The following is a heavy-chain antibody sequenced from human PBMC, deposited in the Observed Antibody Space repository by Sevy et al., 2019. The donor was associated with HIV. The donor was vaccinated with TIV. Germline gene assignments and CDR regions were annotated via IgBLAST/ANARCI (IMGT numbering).Heavy chain of an antibody. CDR1: GFTFSSYS. CDR3: ATYYYDSRGYFDY. J-gene: IGHJ4*02. D-gene: IGHD3-22*01. Sequence: GGSLRLSCAASGFTFSSYSMNWVRQAPGKGLEWVSYISSSSSTIYYADSVKGRFTISGDNAKNSLYLQMNSLRDEDTAVYYCATYYYDSRGYFDYWGQGTLVTVSS. V-gene: IGHV3-48*02. CDR2: ISSSSSTI.